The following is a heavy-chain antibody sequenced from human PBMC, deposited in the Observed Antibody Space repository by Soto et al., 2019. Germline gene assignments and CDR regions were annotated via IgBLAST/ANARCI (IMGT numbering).Heavy chain of an antibody. D-gene: IGHD5-18*01. CDR2: IDPSDSYT. Sequence: PLEALKISCKGSGYSFTSYWISWVRQMPGKGLESMGRIDPSDSYTNYSPSFQGHVTISADKSIITAYLQWSSLKASDTAMYYCATSSYRGYGYVYYYYYGMHXWGQETRVTAS. CDR3: ATSSYRGYGYVYYYYYGMHX. J-gene: IGHJ6*02. V-gene: IGHV5-10-1*01. CDR1: GYSFTSYW.